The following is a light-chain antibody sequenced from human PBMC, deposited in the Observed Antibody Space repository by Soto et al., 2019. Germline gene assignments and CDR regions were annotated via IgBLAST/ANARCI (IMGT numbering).Light chain of an antibody. CDR2: GAS. Sequence: EIVMTQSPATLSVSPGERATLSCRASQNISSNLAWYQQKPGQAPRVLIDGASTRATGIPARFSGSGSGTEFTLSISSLHSEDFAVYYCQQYNNWLWTFGQGTKVELK. CDR1: QNISSN. V-gene: IGKV3-15*01. J-gene: IGKJ1*01. CDR3: QQYNNWLWT.